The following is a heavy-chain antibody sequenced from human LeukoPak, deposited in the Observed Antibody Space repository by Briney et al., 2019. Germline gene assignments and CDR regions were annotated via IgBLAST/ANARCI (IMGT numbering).Heavy chain of an antibody. J-gene: IGHJ4*02. CDR3: ARGELRYFDWLP. V-gene: IGHV4-34*01. Sequence: PSETLSLTCTLYGGSFSGYSWTWIRQPPGEGLEWIGEIKHSGGTNYNPSLKSRVTIPVDTSKNQFSLKLSSVTAADTAVYYCARGELRYFDWLPWGQGTLVTVSS. D-gene: IGHD3-9*01. CDR2: IKHSGGT. CDR1: GGSFSGYS.